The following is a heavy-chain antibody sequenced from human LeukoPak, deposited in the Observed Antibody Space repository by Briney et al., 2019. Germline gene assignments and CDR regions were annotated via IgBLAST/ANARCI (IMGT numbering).Heavy chain of an antibody. CDR3: ARPTATNSFDN. CDR2: INPSGGST. V-gene: IGHV1-46*01. J-gene: IGHJ4*02. Sequence: GASVKVSCKASGCTFTGYYMHWVRQAPGQGLEWMGIINPSGGSTYYAQKFQGRVTVTRDVSTSTVYMELSSLRSEDTAVYYCARPTATNSFDNWGQGTLVTVSS. D-gene: IGHD1-26*01. CDR1: GCTFTGYY.